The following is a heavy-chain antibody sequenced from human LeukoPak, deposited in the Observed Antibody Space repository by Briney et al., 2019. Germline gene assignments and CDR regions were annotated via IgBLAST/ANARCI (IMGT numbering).Heavy chain of an antibody. CDR3: TTTVPIWGSGPFFDF. D-gene: IGHD7-27*01. CDR2: MKSRSDGLTT. V-gene: IGHV3-15*01. CDR1: GFTFSNAW. Sequence: GGSLRLSCAGSGFTFSNAWMNWVRQAPGKGLEWVGRMKSRSDGLTTDYAAPVKGRFSISRDDSNNTLYLQMNSLKTEDTAVYYCTTTVPIWGSGPFFDFWGQGTLVTVSS. J-gene: IGHJ4*02.